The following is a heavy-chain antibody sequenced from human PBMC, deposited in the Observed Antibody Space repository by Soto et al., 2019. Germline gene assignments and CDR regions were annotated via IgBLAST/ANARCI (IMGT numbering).Heavy chain of an antibody. D-gene: IGHD2-15*01. CDR3: AYLPSSGGIRYWFSFSGMDV. CDR2: IYWDDDK. CDR1: GFSLSTSGVG. J-gene: IGHJ6*02. Sequence: QITLKESGPTLVKPTQTLTLTCTFSGFSLSTSGVGVAWIRQPPGKALEWLALIYWDDDKRYRPSLESRPTIPKHTSKNPVVLTMTNISSVDTSTYYCAYLPSSGGIRYWFSFSGMDVWGQGTTVTVSS. V-gene: IGHV2-5*02.